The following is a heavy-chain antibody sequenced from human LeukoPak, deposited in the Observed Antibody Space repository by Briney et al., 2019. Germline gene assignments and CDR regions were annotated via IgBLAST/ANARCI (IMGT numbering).Heavy chain of an antibody. CDR3: ARDRDYGDHDAFDI. CDR2: IIPILGIA. V-gene: IGHV1-69*04. J-gene: IGHJ3*02. CDR1: GGTFSSYT. D-gene: IGHD4-17*01. Sequence: ASVKVSCKASGGTFSSYTISWVRQAPGQGLEWMGRIIPILGIANYAQKFQGRVTITADKSTSTAYMELSNLRSEDTAVYYCARDRDYGDHDAFDIWGQGTMVTVSS.